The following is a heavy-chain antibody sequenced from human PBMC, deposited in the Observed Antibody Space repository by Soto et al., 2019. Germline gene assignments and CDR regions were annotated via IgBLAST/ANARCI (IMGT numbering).Heavy chain of an antibody. Sequence: WETLSLTCIVSGGSVSSGNYYWSWIRQPPGKGLEWIGYIYYSGSTNYNPSLKSRVTISVDTSKNQFSLKLSSVTAADTAVYYCARETYYYDRSGPFPLDYWGQGTLVTVSS. CDR2: IYYSGST. CDR3: ARETYYYDRSGPFPLDY. V-gene: IGHV4-61*01. D-gene: IGHD3-22*01. CDR1: GGSVSSGNYY. J-gene: IGHJ4*02.